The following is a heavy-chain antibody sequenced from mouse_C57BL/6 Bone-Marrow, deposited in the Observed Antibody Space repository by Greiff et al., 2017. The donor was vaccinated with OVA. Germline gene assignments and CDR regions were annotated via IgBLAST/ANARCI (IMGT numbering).Heavy chain of an antibody. D-gene: IGHD1-1*01. CDR2: INPGSGGT. CDR3: ARYGLRYTG. Sequence: QVQLQQSGAELVRPGTSVKVSCKASGYAFTNYLIEWVKQRPGQGLEWIGVINPGSGGTNYNEKFKGKATLTADKSSSTAYMQLSSLTSEDSAVYFCARYGLRYTGWGQGTLVTVSA. V-gene: IGHV1-54*01. CDR1: GYAFTNYL. J-gene: IGHJ3*01.